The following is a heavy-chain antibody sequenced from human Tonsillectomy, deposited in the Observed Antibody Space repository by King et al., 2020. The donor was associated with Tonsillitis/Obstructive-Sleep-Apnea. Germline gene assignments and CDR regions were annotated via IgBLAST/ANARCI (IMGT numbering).Heavy chain of an antibody. CDR3: ARHNENYYDSSGYYYGRTFDI. J-gene: IGHJ3*02. D-gene: IGHD3-22*01. CDR2: IDPSDSHT. CDR1: GYSFSNYW. V-gene: IGHV5-10-1*03. Sequence: VQLVESGAEVKKPRESLKISCKGSGYSFSNYWISWVRQMPGKGLERMGTIDPSDSHTNYSPSFQGHVTISADKSISTAYLQCSSLKASDTAMYYCARHNENYYDSSGYYYGRTFDIWGQGTMVTVSS.